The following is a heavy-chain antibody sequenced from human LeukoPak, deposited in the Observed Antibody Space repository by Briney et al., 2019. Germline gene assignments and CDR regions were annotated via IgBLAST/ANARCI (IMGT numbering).Heavy chain of an antibody. Sequence: GAWVKVSCKASGGTFSSYAISWVRQAPGQGLEWMGGIIPIFGTANYAQKFQGRVTITTDESTSTAYMELSSMRSEDTAVYYCARDLHTYYYDSSGYYYGEFDYWGQGTLVTVSS. D-gene: IGHD3-22*01. CDR1: GGTFSSYA. J-gene: IGHJ4*02. CDR3: ARDLHTYYYDSSGYYYGEFDY. V-gene: IGHV1-69*05. CDR2: IIPIFGTA.